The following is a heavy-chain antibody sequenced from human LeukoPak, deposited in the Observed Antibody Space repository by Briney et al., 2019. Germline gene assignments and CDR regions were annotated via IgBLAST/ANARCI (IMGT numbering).Heavy chain of an antibody. J-gene: IGHJ5*02. CDR1: GGSISSGGYY. CDR3: ARVPTSIEARRASPFDP. D-gene: IGHD6-6*01. V-gene: IGHV4-31*03. Sequence: SETLSLTCTVSGGSISSGGYYWSWIRQHPGKGLEWIGYIYYSGSTYYNPSLKSRVTISVDTSKNQFSLKLSSVTAADTAVYYCARVPTSIEARRASPFDPWGQGTLVTVSS. CDR2: IYYSGST.